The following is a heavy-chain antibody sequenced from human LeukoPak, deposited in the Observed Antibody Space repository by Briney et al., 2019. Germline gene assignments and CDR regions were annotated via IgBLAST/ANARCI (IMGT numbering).Heavy chain of an antibody. CDR2: ISGNNGNT. CDR1: GYTFTSYG. J-gene: IGHJ4*02. Sequence: SVKVSCKTSGYTFTSYGISWVRQPPGQGHEWMGWISGNNGNTNYAQKLQGRSTMTIDKATNTDDLELRSLRSADTAVYYYARGGDSFDSWGQGTLVTVSS. V-gene: IGHV1-18*01. CDR3: ARGGDSFDS. D-gene: IGHD3-16*01.